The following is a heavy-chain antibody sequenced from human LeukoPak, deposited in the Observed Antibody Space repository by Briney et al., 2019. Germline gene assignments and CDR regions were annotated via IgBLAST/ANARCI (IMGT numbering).Heavy chain of an antibody. D-gene: IGHD2-2*01. J-gene: IGHJ4*02. CDR2: INPNTGNT. CDR3: ARDNHCSSTSCSFDY. V-gene: IGHV7-4-1*02. Sequence: GPVKVSCKASGYTFTSYAMNWVRQAPGQGLEWMGGINPNTGNTTYAQGFTGRFVFSLDTSVSTAYLQISSLKAEDTAVYYCARDNHCSSTSCSFDYWGQGTLVTVSS. CDR1: GYTFTSYA.